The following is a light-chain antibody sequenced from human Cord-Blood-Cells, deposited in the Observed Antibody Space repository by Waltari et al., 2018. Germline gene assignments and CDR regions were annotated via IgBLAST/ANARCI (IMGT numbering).Light chain of an antibody. Sequence: QSALTPPPSVSGSPGPSIPISGTGTSSDVGANNHDSWFQQHPGQAPKLMIYDVRNRPSGVSNRFSGSKSGNTASLTISGLQAEDEADYYCSSYTRSSTLVFGGGTKLTVL. V-gene: IGLV2-14*01. J-gene: IGLJ2*01. CDR3: SSYTRSSTLV. CDR2: DVR. CDR1: SSDVGANNH.